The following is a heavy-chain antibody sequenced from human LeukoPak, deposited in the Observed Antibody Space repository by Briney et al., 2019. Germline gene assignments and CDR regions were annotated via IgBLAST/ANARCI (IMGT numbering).Heavy chain of an antibody. CDR1: GYTFTGYY. V-gene: IGHV1-2*02. D-gene: IGHD5-12*01. Sequence: GASVKVSCKASGYTFTGYYMHWVRQAPGQGLAWMGWINPNSGGTNYAQKFQGRVTMTRDTSISTAYMELSRLRSDDTAVYYCARDRGGYSGYKRYNWFDPWGQGTLVTVSS. CDR3: ARDRGGYSGYKRYNWFDP. J-gene: IGHJ5*02. CDR2: INPNSGGT.